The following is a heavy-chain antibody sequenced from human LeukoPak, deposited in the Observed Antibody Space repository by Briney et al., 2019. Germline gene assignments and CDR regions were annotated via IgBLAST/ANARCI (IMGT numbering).Heavy chain of an antibody. CDR1: GYSISSGYY. CDR3: ARGTCSSTSCPIDY. Sequence: SETLSLTCTVSGYSISSGYYWGWIRQPPGRGLEWIESIYHSGSTYYNPSLKSRVTISVDTSKNQFSLKLNSVTAADTAVYYCARGTCSSTSCPIDYWGQGTLVTVSS. CDR2: IYHSGST. D-gene: IGHD2-2*01. V-gene: IGHV4-38-2*02. J-gene: IGHJ4*02.